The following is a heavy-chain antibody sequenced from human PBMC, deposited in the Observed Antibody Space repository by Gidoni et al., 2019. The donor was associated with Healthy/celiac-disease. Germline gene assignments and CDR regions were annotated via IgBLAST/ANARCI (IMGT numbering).Heavy chain of an antibody. V-gene: IGHV4-39*01. Sequence: QLQLQESGPGLVKPSETLSLTCTVPGGSISSSSYYWGWIRQPPGKGLEWIGSIYYSGSTYYNPSLKSRVTISVDTSKNQFSLKLSSVTAADTAVYYCASLYCSSTSCYIPAGGMDVWGQGTTVTVSS. CDR3: ASLYCSSTSCYIPAGGMDV. CDR1: GGSISSSSYY. J-gene: IGHJ6*02. CDR2: IYYSGST. D-gene: IGHD2-2*02.